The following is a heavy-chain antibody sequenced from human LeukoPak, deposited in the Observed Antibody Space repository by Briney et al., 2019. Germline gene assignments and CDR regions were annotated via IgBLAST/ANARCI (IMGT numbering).Heavy chain of an antibody. V-gene: IGHV3-30*02. CDR1: GFAFSSYG. J-gene: IGHJ4*02. CDR2: IRYDGSNK. Sequence: GGSLRLSCAASGFAFSSYGMHWVRQAPGKGLEWVAFIRYDGSNKYYADSMKGRFTISRDNSKNTLYLQMNSLRAEDTAVYYCAKDRYSGSYLGQCYFDYWGQGTLVTVSS. D-gene: IGHD1-26*01. CDR3: AKDRYSGSYLGQCYFDY.